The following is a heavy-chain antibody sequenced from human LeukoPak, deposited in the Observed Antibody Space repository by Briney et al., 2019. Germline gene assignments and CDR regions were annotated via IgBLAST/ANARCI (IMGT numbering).Heavy chain of an antibody. Sequence: GRSLRLSCAASGFTFSTYAMHWVRQAPGKGLEWVAVISHDGSNKYYADSVKGRFTISRDNSKNTLYLQMNSLRAEDTAVYCCARRKEELRDGGYVGGALGYWGQGTLVTVSS. D-gene: IGHD5-12*01. CDR3: ARRKEELRDGGYVGGALGY. V-gene: IGHV3-30-3*01. CDR1: GFTFSTYA. CDR2: ISHDGSNK. J-gene: IGHJ4*02.